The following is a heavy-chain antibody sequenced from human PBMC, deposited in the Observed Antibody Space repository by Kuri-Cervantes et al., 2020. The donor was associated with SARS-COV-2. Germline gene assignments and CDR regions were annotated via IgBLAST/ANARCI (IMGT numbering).Heavy chain of an antibody. CDR1: GFTFSSYW. J-gene: IGHJ6*03. CDR2: ISSTSTYI. Sequence: GGSLRLSCAASGFTFSSYWMSWVRQAPGKGLEWVSAISSTSTYINYVDSVKGRFTISRDDAKNSLYLQMSSLRAEDTAVYYCAREGTHLSSYYYMDVWGKGTTVTVSS. V-gene: IGHV3-21*01. D-gene: IGHD2/OR15-2a*01. CDR3: AREGTHLSSYYYMDV.